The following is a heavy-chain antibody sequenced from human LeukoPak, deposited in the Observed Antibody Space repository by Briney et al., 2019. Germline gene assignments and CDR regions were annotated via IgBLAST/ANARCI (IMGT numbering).Heavy chain of an antibody. D-gene: IGHD2-15*01. Sequence: GGSLRLSCAASGFTFSSYGMSWVRQAPGKGLEWVSTISGSGGSTYYADSVKGRFTISRDNSKNTLYLQMNSLRAEDTAVYHRAKGGTTEWYYYMDVWGKGTTVTVSS. V-gene: IGHV3-23*01. CDR2: ISGSGGST. J-gene: IGHJ6*03. CDR3: AKGGTTEWYYYMDV. CDR1: GFTFSSYG.